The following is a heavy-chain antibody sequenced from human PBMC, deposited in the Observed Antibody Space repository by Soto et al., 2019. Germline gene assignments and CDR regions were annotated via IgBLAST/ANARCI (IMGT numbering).Heavy chain of an antibody. D-gene: IGHD5-18*01. CDR1: GGSFSGYY. V-gene: IGHV4-34*01. CDR3: ARDTAMANSIDY. CDR2: INHSGST. Sequence: PSETLSLTCAVYGGSFSGYYWSWIRQPPGKGLEWIGEINHSGSTNYNPSLKSRVTISVDTSKNQFSLKLSSATAADTAVYYCARDTAMANSIDYWGQGTLVTVSS. J-gene: IGHJ4*02.